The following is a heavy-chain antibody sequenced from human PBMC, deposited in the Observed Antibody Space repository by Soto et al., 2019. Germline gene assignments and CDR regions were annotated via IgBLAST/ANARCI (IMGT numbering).Heavy chain of an antibody. CDR1: GGSFSGYY. CDR3: ARGGGSVPNWFDP. Sequence: SETLSLTCAVYGGSFSGYYWSWIRQPPGKGLEWIGEINHSGSTNYNPSLKSRVTISVDTSKNQFSLKLSSVTAADTAVYYCARGGGSVPNWFDPWGQGTLVTVSS. V-gene: IGHV4-34*01. D-gene: IGHD3-10*01. J-gene: IGHJ5*02. CDR2: INHSGST.